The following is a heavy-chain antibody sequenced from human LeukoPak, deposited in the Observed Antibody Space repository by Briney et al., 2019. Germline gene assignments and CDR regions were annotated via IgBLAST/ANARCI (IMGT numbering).Heavy chain of an antibody. CDR2: ISYDGSNK. D-gene: IGHD3-10*01. V-gene: IGHV3-30*04. CDR1: GFTFSSYA. J-gene: IGHJ5*02. CDR3: ARGRVMVRGVISWFDP. Sequence: GGSLRLSCAASGFTFSSYAMHWVRQAPGKGLEWVAVISYDGSNKYYADSVKGRFTISRDNSKNTLYLQMNSLRAEDTAVYYCARGRVMVRGVISWFDPWGQGTLVTVSS.